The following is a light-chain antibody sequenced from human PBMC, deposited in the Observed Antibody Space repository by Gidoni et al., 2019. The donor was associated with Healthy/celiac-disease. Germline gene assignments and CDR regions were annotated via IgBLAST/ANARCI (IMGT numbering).Light chain of an antibody. CDR1: QSVSSSY. CDR2: GAS. V-gene: IGKV3-20*01. Sequence: DIVLTQSPGTLSLSPGERATLPCRASQSVSSSYLAWYQQKPGQTPRLLIYGASSRATGIPDRFRCSGSGTDFTLTISRLEPEHFAVYYCQQYGSSPLTFGPGTKVDIK. CDR3: QQYGSSPLT. J-gene: IGKJ3*01.